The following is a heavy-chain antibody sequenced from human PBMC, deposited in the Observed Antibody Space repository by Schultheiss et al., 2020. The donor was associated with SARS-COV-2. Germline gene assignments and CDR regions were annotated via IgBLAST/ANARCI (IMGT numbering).Heavy chain of an antibody. CDR1: GGSISRYY. D-gene: IGHD3-3*01. V-gene: IGHV4-59*12. J-gene: IGHJ5*02. CDR3: ARYYYDGTGDNWFDP. Sequence: SETLSLTCTVSGGSISRYYWSWIRQPPGKGLEWIGYIYYSGSTNYNPSLKSRVTISVDTSKNQFSLKLSSVTAADTAVYYCARYYYDGTGDNWFDPWGQGIQVTVSS. CDR2: IYYSGST.